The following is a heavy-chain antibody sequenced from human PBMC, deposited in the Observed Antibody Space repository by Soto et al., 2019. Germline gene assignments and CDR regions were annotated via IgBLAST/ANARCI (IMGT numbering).Heavy chain of an antibody. D-gene: IGHD2-2*01. V-gene: IGHV3-23*01. J-gene: IGHJ3*02. CDR2: VTGRSSST. Sequence: EVRLLESGGGLVQPGGSLRLSCVASGFTFSNYAMSWVRQAPGKGLEWVSVVTGRSSSTYYADSVEVRFIISRDNSRNTLFLQMNSLGAEDTAVYYCPKHLPSKNNQRRWADAFHIWGQGTILTVSS. CDR3: PKHLPSKNNQRRWADAFHI. CDR1: GFTFSNYA.